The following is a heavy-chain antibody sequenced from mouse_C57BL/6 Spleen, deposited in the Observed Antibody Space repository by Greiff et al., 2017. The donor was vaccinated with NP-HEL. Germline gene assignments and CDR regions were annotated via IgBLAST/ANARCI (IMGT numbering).Heavy chain of an antibody. CDR1: GYTFTSYW. J-gene: IGHJ2*01. CDR2: IHPNSGST. Sequence: VQLQQPGAELVKPGASVKLSCKASGYTFTSYWMHWVKQRPGQGLEWIGMIHPNSGSTNYNEKFKSKATLTVDKSSSTAYMQLSSLTSEDSAVYYCASRYGSSYCDYWGQGTTLTVSS. V-gene: IGHV1-64*01. CDR3: ASRYGSSYCDY. D-gene: IGHD1-1*01.